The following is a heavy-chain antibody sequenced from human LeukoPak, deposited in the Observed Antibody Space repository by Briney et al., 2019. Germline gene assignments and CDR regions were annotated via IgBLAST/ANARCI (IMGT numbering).Heavy chain of an antibody. CDR1: GFTFSGYA. J-gene: IGHJ4*02. D-gene: IGHD6-19*01. CDR2: TSYDEGNK. V-gene: IGHV3-30-3*01. CDR3: AKEASSGWPDNDYFDY. Sequence: GGSLRLSCAASGFTFSGYAMHWVRQAPDKGLEWVAVTSYDEGNKYYVDSVKGRFTISRDNSKNTLYLQMNSLRAEDTAVYYCAKEASSGWPDNDYFDYWGQGTLVTVSS.